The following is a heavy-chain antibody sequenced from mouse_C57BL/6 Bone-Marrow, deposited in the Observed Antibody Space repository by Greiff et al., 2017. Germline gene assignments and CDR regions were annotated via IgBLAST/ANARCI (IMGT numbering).Heavy chain of an antibody. CDR1: GFTFSDYG. CDR3: ARHYYGSSSPWFAY. CDR2: ISSGSSTI. D-gene: IGHD1-1*01. J-gene: IGHJ3*01. Sequence: EVKLVESGGGLVKPGGSLKLSCAASGFTFSDYGMHWVRQAPEKGLEWVAYISSGSSTIYYADTVKGRFTISRDNAKNTLFLQMTSLRSEDTAMYYCARHYYGSSSPWFAYWGQGTLVTVSA. V-gene: IGHV5-17*01.